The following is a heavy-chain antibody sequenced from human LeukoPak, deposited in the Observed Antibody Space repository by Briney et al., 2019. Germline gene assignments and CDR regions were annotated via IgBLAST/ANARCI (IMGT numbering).Heavy chain of an antibody. CDR3: AREGSRFLLYNWFDP. D-gene: IGHD3-16*01. CDR2: IYTSGST. CDR1: GGSISSGSYY. Sequence: SQTLSLTCTVSGGSISSGSYYWSWIRQPAGKGLEWIGRIYTSGSTNYNPSLKSRVTMSVDTSKNQFSLKLSSVTAADTAVYYCAREGSRFLLYNWFDPWGQGTLVTVSS. J-gene: IGHJ5*02. V-gene: IGHV4-61*02.